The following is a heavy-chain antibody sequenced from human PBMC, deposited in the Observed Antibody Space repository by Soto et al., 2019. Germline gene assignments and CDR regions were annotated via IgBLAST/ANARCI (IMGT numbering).Heavy chain of an antibody. CDR3: TTARGTYGAEYFQH. J-gene: IGHJ1*01. CDR2: IKSKTDDGTT. Sequence: GGSLRLSCAASGFTFNTYPMTWVRQAPGKGLEWVGRIKSKTDDGTTNYAAPVKGRFTISRDDSKNTLYLEVNSLKTEDTAVYYCTTARGTYGAEYFQHWGPGTLVTVSS. V-gene: IGHV3-15*01. D-gene: IGHD4-17*01. CDR1: GFTFNTYP.